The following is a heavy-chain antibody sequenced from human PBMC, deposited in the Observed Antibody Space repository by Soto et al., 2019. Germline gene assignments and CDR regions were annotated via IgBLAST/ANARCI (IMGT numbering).Heavy chain of an antibody. CDR3: ARGNYDFLTGYYIEYFDY. Sequence: SETLSLTCSVSGASISSNYWSWIRQPPGKGLEWIGNVYDTGRPNYNPSLKSRLTISVDTSKNQFSLKLSSVTAADTAVYYCARGNYDFLTGYYIEYFDYWGQGALVTVSS. V-gene: IGHV4-59*01. CDR2: VYDTGRP. CDR1: GASISSNY. J-gene: IGHJ4*02. D-gene: IGHD3-9*01.